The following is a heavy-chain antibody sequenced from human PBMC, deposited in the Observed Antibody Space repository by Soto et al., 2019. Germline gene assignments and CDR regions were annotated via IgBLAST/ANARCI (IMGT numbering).Heavy chain of an antibody. J-gene: IGHJ4*02. CDR2: IYYSGST. Sequence: QVQLQDSGPGLVKPSETLSLTCTVSGGSISSYYWSWIRQPPGKGLEWIGYIYYSGSTNYNPSLKSRVTISVDTSKNQYSLKLSSVTAADTAVYYCARYLRYCTYGVCYTGFDYWGQGTLVTVSS. CDR3: ARYLRYCTYGVCYTGFDY. D-gene: IGHD2-8*01. CDR1: GGSISSYY. V-gene: IGHV4-59*08.